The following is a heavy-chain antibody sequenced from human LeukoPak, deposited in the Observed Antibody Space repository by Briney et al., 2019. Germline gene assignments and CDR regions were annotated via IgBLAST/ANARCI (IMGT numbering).Heavy chain of an antibody. CDR1: GFTFSSYA. D-gene: IGHD3-22*01. V-gene: IGHV3-23*01. Sequence: GGSLRLSCAASGFTFSSYAMSWVRQAPGKGLEWVSSISGSGGSTYYADSVKGRFTISRDNSKNTLYLQMNSLRAEDTAVYYCAKDKRPITYYYDSSGYSWGQGTLVTVSS. J-gene: IGHJ4*02. CDR2: ISGSGGST. CDR3: AKDKRPITYYYDSSGYS.